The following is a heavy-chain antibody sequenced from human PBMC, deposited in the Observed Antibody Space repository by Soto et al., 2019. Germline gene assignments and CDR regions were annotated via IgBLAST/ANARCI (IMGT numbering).Heavy chain of an antibody. CDR2: IYHSGST. CDR1: GYSISSGYY. V-gene: IGHV4-38-2*01. J-gene: IGHJ4*02. Sequence: SETLSLTCAVSGYSISSGYYWGWIRQPPGKGLEWIGSIYHSGSTYYNPSLKSRVTISVDTSKNQFSLKLSSVTAADTAVYYCARPYYDSSGYYYWGQGTLVTVSS. CDR3: ARPYYDSSGYYY. D-gene: IGHD3-22*01.